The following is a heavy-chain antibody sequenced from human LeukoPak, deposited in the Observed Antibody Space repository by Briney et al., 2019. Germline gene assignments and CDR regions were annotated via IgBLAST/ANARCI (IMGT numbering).Heavy chain of an antibody. V-gene: IGHV3-7*01. D-gene: IGHD2/OR15-2a*01. CDR1: GFTFSSYW. CDR2: IKQDGSEK. Sequence: GGSLRLSCAASGFTFSSYWMSWVRQAPGKGLEWVANIKQDGSEKYYVDSVKGRFTISRDNTKNSLYLQMNRLRAEDTAVYYCIRRAFASYAFDIWGQGTRVTVSS. J-gene: IGHJ3*02. CDR3: IRRAFASYAFDI.